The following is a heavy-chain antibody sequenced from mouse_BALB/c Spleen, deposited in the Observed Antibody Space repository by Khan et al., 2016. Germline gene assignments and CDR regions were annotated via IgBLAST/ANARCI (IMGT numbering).Heavy chain of an antibody. J-gene: IGHJ3*01. Sequence: QVQLQQSGPGLVQPSQSLSITCTVSGFSLTSYGVHWVRQPPGKGLEWLGVIWSGGSTDTNAAFISRLSISKDNSKSQVFFKMNSLQADDTAIYYCVKNYGSSYDWFAYWGQGTLVTVSA. V-gene: IGHV2-4*01. D-gene: IGHD1-1*02. CDR3: VKNYGSSYDWFAY. CDR1: GFSLTSYG. CDR2: IWSGGST.